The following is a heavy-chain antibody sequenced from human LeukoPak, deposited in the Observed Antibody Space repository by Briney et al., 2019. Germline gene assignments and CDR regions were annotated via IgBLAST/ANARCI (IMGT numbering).Heavy chain of an antibody. J-gene: IGHJ6*02. Sequence: GGSLRLSCAASGFTFSSYEMNWVRQAPGKGLEWVSVIYSGGSTYYADSVKGRFTISRDNSKNTLYLQMSSLRAEDTAVYYCAREIWRDSYYYGTDVWGQGTTVTVSS. V-gene: IGHV3-53*01. CDR2: IYSGGST. CDR1: GFTFSSYE. CDR3: AREIWRDSYYYGTDV.